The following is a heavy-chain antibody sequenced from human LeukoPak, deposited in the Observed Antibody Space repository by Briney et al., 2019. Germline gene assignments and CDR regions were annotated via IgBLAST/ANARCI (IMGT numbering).Heavy chain of an antibody. CDR3: ARGRTSSTSCYIS. Sequence: KAGGSLRLSCAASGFTFSSYSMNWVRQAPGKGLEWVSSISSSSSYIYYADSVKGRFTISRDNAKNSLYLQMNSLRAKDTAVYYCARGRTSSTSCYISWGQGTLVTVSS. CDR1: GFTFSSYS. D-gene: IGHD2-2*02. CDR2: ISSSSSYI. J-gene: IGHJ4*02. V-gene: IGHV3-21*01.